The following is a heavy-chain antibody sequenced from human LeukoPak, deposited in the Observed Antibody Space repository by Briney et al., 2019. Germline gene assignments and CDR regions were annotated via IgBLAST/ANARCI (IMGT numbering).Heavy chain of an antibody. CDR1: GGSFSGYY. D-gene: IGHD2-2*01. Sequence: PSETLSLTCAVYGGSFSGYYWSWIRQPPGKGLEWIGEIKHSGSTNYNPSLKSRVTISVDTSKNQFSLKLSSVTAADTAVYYCASGYQLPYYWGQGTLVTVSS. J-gene: IGHJ4*02. CDR2: IKHSGST. V-gene: IGHV4-34*01. CDR3: ASGYQLPYY.